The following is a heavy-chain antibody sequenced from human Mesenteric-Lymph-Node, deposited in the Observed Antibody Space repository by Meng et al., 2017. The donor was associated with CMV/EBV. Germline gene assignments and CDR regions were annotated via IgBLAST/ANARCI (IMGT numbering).Heavy chain of an antibody. Sequence: SETLSLTCTVSGGSISTSLYYWGWIRQSPGKGLEYIGSIYFRGSTYYSPSFRSRVTISIDTSKNQFSLGLNSVTAADTAIYYCARIYNFREADYWGQGTPVTVSS. D-gene: IGHD3/OR15-3a*01. CDR1: GGSISTSLYY. J-gene: IGHJ4*02. V-gene: IGHV4-39*07. CDR3: ARIYNFREADY. CDR2: IYFRGST.